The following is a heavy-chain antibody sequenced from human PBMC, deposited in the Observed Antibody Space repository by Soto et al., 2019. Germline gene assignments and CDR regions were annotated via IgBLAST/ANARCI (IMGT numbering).Heavy chain of an antibody. V-gene: IGHV3-74*01. J-gene: IGHJ6*02. CDR3: ARDSYVLLWFGELEYYYYYYGMDV. D-gene: IGHD3-10*01. CDR2: INSDGSST. CDR1: GFTFSSYW. Sequence: PGGSLRLSCAASGFTFSSYWMHWVRQAPGKGLVWVSRINSDGSSTSYADSVKGRFTISRDNAKNTLYLQMNSLRAEDTAVYYCARDSYVLLWFGELEYYYYYYGMDVWGQGTTVTVSS.